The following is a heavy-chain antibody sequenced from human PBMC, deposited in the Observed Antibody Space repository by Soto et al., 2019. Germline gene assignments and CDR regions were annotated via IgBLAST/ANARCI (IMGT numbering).Heavy chain of an antibody. J-gene: IGHJ4*02. CDR3: TRVFSLGYCSSTSCHNLFDY. V-gene: IGHV3-49*03. CDR2: IRSKAYGGTT. CDR1: GFTFGDYA. D-gene: IGHD2-2*01. Sequence: LRLSCIASGFTFGDYAMRWLRQAPGKGLEWVGFIRSKAYGGTTEYAASVKGRFTISRDDSKSIAYLQMNSLKTEDTAVYYCTRVFSLGYCSSTSCHNLFDYWGQGTLVTVSS.